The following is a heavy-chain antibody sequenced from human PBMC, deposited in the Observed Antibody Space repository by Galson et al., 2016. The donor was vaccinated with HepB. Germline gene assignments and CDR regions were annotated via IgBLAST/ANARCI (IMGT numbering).Heavy chain of an antibody. CDR3: AKNLDSGWPLPFDS. J-gene: IGHJ4*02. V-gene: IGHV3-53*01. D-gene: IGHD3-22*01. Sequence: SLRLSCAGSGFSVRSNYMNWVRQAPGKGLEWVSVIYSGGATSYADSVKGRFTVSRDTSNHTVVLQMNSLRTEDTAVYYCAKNLDSGWPLPFDSWGQGTLVTVSS. CDR1: GFSVRSNY. CDR2: IYSGGAT.